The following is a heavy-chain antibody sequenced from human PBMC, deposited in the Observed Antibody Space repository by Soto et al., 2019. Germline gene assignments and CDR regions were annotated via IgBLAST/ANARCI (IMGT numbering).Heavy chain of an antibody. CDR3: ARMRGYCSGGSCYGAFDI. Sequence: QVQLVQSGAEVKKPGASVKVSCKASGYTFTGYYMHWVRQAPGQGLEWMGWINPNSGGTNYAQKFQGWVTMTRDTSISTAYMELSRLRSDDTAVYYCARMRGYCSGGSCYGAFDIWGQGTMVTVSS. V-gene: IGHV1-2*04. J-gene: IGHJ3*02. CDR1: GYTFTGYY. CDR2: INPNSGGT. D-gene: IGHD2-15*01.